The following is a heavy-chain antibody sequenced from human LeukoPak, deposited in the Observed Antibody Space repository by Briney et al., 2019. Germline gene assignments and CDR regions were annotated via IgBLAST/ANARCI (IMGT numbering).Heavy chain of an antibody. CDR3: ATVASGGHYHYMDV. CDR1: GFTVNSNY. CDR2: IYSGGTT. D-gene: IGHD6-19*01. V-gene: IGHV3-66*02. Sequence: GGSLRLSCAASGFTVNSNYMIWVRQAPAKGLEWVSVIYSGGTTYYADSVKGRFTISRDNSKHTLYLQMGSLRAEDTAVYYCATVASGGHYHYMDVWGRGTTVTVSS. J-gene: IGHJ6*03.